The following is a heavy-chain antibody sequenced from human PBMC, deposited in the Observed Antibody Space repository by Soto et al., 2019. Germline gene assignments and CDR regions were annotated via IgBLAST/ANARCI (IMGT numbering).Heavy chain of an antibody. V-gene: IGHV1-69*01. Sequence: QAQVVQSWAEVRKPGSSVKLSCKASEGTFNSYAIAWVRQAPGQGLEWMGGIIPYYNTLNYAQKFQDRVTITADDSTNTVYMELSSLRSDDTAVYFCASGASRWYPYFFDSWAQGPLVTVSS. CDR2: IIPYYNTL. J-gene: IGHJ4*02. CDR1: EGTFNSYA. CDR3: ASGASRWYPYFFDS. D-gene: IGHD6-13*01.